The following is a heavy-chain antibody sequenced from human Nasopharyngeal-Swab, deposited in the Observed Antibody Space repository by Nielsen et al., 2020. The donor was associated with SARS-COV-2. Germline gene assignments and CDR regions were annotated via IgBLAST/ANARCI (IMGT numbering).Heavy chain of an antibody. V-gene: IGHV1-24*01. CDR1: GYTLTELS. Sequence: ASVKVSCKVSGYTLTELSMHWVRQAPGKGLEWMGGFDPEDGETIYAQKFQGRVTMIEDTSTDTAYMELSSLRSEDTAVYYCATSAPYCSSTSCYTNWFDPWGQGTLVTVSS. D-gene: IGHD2-2*02. CDR3: ATSAPYCSSTSCYTNWFDP. J-gene: IGHJ5*02. CDR2: FDPEDGET.